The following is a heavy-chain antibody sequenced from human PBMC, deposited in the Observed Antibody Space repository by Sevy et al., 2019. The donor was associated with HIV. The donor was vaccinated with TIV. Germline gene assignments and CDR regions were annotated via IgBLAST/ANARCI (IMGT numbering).Heavy chain of an antibody. Sequence: SETLSLTCTVSGGSISNYYWSWIRQPPGKGLEWIGYIYYSGSTNYNPSLKSRVTISEDSSKNQFSLKLSSVTAADTAVYYCARRDGYNSWAFDLWGQGTMVTVSS. CDR3: ARRDGYNSWAFDL. V-gene: IGHV4-59*01. CDR2: IYYSGST. CDR1: GGSISNYY. D-gene: IGHD5-12*01. J-gene: IGHJ3*01.